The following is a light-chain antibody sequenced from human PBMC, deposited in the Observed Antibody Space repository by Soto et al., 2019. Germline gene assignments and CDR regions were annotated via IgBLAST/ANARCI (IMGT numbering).Light chain of an antibody. CDR3: CSYAGSYTHV. CDR2: DDS. J-gene: IGLJ1*01. Sequence: QSALTQPRSVSGSPGQSVTISCTGTSSDVGGYNYVSWYQQHPGKAPKLMIYDDSKRPSGVPDRFSGSKSGNTASLTISGLQAEDEADYYCCSYAGSYTHVFGTGTKVTVL. V-gene: IGLV2-11*01. CDR1: SSDVGGYNY.